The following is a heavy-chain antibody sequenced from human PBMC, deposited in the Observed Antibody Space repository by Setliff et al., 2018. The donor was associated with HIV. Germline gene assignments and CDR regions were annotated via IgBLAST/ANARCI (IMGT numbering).Heavy chain of an antibody. J-gene: IGHJ4*02. CDR2: ISAYNGNT. CDR3: AREGPCGNSCYSNY. Sequence: ASVKVSCKASGYTFTSYLITWVRQAPGQGLEWMGWISAYNGNTNYAQKLQGRVTMTTDTSTSTAYMELSSLRSDDTAVYYCAREGPCGNSCYSNYWGQGTLVTVSS. CDR1: GYTFTSYL. V-gene: IGHV1-18*01. D-gene: IGHD2-15*01.